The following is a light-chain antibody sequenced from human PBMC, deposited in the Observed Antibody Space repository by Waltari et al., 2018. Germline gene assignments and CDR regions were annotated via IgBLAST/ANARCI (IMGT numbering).Light chain of an antibody. CDR1: SSDVXXXNY. CDR3: SSYTSSSXXV. V-gene: IGLV2-14*01. Sequence: QSALTQPASVSGSPGQSITISCTGTSSDVXXXNYVSWYQQHPGKAPKLMIYEVSNRPSGVSNRCSGSKSGNTASLTISGLQAXXEADYYCSSYTSSSXXVFGGGTKLTVL. CDR2: EVS. J-gene: IGLJ2*01.